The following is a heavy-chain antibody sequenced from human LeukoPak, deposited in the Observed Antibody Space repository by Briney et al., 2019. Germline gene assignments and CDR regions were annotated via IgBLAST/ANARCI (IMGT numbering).Heavy chain of an antibody. CDR2: IWYDGTTK. CDR1: GFTFRDYG. D-gene: IGHD3-16*02. CDR3: AKIRFGGVIVDFDY. Sequence: PGGSLRLSCAASGFTFRDYGMHWVRQAPGKGLEWVALIWYDGTTKDYADSVKGRFTISRDNSKSMLYLQMNSLRAEDTAVYYCAKIRFGGVIVDFDYWGQGTLVTVSS. J-gene: IGHJ4*02. V-gene: IGHV3-33*06.